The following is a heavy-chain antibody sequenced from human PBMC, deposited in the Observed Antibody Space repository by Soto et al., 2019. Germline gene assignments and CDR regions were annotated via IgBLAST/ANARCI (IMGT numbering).Heavy chain of an antibody. CDR1: GFTFDDYT. CDR3: AKDASRGYPPQYYFDY. V-gene: IGHV3-43*01. D-gene: IGHD3-22*01. Sequence: GGSLRLSCAASGFTFDDYTMHWVRQAPGKGLEWVSLISWDGGSTYYADSVKGRFTISRDNSKNSLYLQMNSLRTEDTALYYCAKDASRGYPPQYYFDYWGQGTLVTVSS. CDR2: ISWDGGST. J-gene: IGHJ4*02.